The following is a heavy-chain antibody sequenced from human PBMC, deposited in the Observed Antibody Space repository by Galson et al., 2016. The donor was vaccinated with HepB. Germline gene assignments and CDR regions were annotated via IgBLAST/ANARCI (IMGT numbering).Heavy chain of an antibody. V-gene: IGHV3-64D*06. CDR3: VKDPGWLVLPYYYDMDV. D-gene: IGHD3-22*01. CDR1: GFTFKTYT. Sequence: SLRLSCAGSGFTFKTYTMHWVRQAPGRGLEYVSAISSGGDNTYYADSVKGRFTISRDNSKNTVYLQMSSLRVGDTAVYYCVKDPGWLVLPYYYDMDVWGQGTTVTVSS. J-gene: IGHJ6*02. CDR2: ISSGGDNT.